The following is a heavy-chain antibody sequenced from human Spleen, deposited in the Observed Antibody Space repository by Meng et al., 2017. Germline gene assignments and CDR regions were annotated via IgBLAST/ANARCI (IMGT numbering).Heavy chain of an antibody. Sequence: QVQLQESGPGLVKPSQTLSLTCSGSGDSISSGDYYWSWIRQPSGKGLEWIGYIYYSGSTYYNPSLKSRVTISVDTSKNQFSLKLGSVTAADTAVYYCARDRNDYGSHYFDYWGQGTLVTVSS. D-gene: IGHD4-17*01. J-gene: IGHJ4*02. CDR2: IYYSGST. CDR1: GDSISSGDYY. V-gene: IGHV4-30-4*01. CDR3: ARDRNDYGSHYFDY.